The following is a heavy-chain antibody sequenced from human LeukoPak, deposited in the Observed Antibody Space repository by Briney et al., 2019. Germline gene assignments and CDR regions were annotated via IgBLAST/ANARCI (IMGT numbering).Heavy chain of an antibody. D-gene: IGHD3-10*01. CDR3: ARHLSYGSGSYIDY. V-gene: IGHV4-39*01. J-gene: IGHJ4*02. CDR1: GGSISSSSYS. Sequence: SETLSLTCTVSGGSISSSSYSWGWIRQPPGKGLEWIGEINHSGSTNYNPSLKSRVTISVDTSKNQFSLKLSSVTAADTAVYYCARHLSYGSGSYIDYWGQGTLVTVSS. CDR2: INHSGST.